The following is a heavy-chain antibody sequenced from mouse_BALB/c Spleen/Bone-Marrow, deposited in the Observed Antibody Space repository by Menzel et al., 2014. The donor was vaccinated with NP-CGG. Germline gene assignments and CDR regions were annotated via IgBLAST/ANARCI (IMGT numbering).Heavy chain of an antibody. V-gene: IGHV2-2*02. Sequence: QVQLKQSGPGLVQPSQSLSIPCTVSGFFLTSYGVHWVRQSPGKGLEWLGVIWSDGSTDYNAAFISRLNISKDNSKSQIFFKMNSLQPNDTAIYFWARRDGYLFAYWGQGTLVTVSA. CDR2: IWSDGST. J-gene: IGHJ3*01. CDR3: ARRDGYLFAY. CDR1: GFFLTSYG. D-gene: IGHD2-3*01.